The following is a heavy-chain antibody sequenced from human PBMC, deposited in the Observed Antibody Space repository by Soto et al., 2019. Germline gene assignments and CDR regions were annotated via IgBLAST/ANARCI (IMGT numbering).Heavy chain of an antibody. V-gene: IGHV3-30*13. CDR3: ARDAEHGSNCDLAY. D-gene: IGHD2-15*01. Sequence: QVQLVQSGGGVVQPGRSLRLSCAASGFNFNTYFMHWLRQAPGKGMEWVAMIFPNGRDKEYVDSVAGRVTISRDNSNNRMSWQRASLRPEDTGVNYCARDAEHGSNCDLAYWGQGELVTVPS. CDR2: IFPNGRDK. J-gene: IGHJ4*02. CDR1: GFNFNTYF.